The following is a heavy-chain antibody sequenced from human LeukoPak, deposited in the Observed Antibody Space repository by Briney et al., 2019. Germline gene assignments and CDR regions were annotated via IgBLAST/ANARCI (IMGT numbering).Heavy chain of an antibody. CDR2: IYYSGST. V-gene: IGHV4-30-4*01. CDR1: GGSISSGDYY. J-gene: IGHJ5*02. Sequence: PSETLSLTCTVSGGSISSGDYYWSWIRQSPGKGLEWIGYIYYSGSTYYNPSLKSRVTISVDTSKNQFSLKLSSVTAADTAVYYCARFARFLAFDPWGQGTLVTVSS. CDR3: ARFARFLAFDP. D-gene: IGHD3-3*01.